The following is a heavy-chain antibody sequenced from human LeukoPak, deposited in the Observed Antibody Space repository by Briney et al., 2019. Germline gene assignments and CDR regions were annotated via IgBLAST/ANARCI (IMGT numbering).Heavy chain of an antibody. CDR3: ARPRGFDDSSGYYLDAFDI. CDR1: GGTFSTYA. D-gene: IGHD3-22*01. J-gene: IGHJ3*02. V-gene: IGHV1-18*01. CDR2: ISTYNGNT. Sequence: ASVKVSCKASGGTFSTYAISWVRQAPGQGLEWMGWISTYNGNTNYAQKLQGRVTMTTDTSTSTAYMELRSLRSDDTAVYYCARPRGFDDSSGYYLDAFDIWGQGTMVTVSS.